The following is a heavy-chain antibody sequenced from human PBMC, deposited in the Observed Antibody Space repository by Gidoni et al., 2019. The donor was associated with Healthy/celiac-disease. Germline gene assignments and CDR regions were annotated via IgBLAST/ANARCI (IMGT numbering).Heavy chain of an antibody. CDR1: GCSFSSSSYY. D-gene: IGHD2-21*02. V-gene: IGHV4-39*01. J-gene: IGHJ6*02. CDR3: ARHVAYCGGDCYLGFMDV. CDR2: IYYSGST. Sequence: QLQLPESGPGLVKPSDTLSLTCTVSGCSFSSSSYYWGWIRQPPGKGLEWIGIIYYSGSTYYNPSLKSRVTISVDTSKNQFSLKLSSVTAADTAVYYCARHVAYCGGDCYLGFMDVWGQGTTVTVSS.